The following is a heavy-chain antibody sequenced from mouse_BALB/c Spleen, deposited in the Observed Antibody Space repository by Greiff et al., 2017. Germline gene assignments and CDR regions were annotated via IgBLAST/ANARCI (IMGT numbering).Heavy chain of an antibody. CDR2: IWTGGGT. V-gene: IGHV2-9-2*01. Sequence: QVQLKESGPGLVAPSQSLSITCTVSGFSLTSYDISWIRQPPGKGLEWLGVIWTGGGTNYNSAFMSRLSISKDNSKSQVFLKMNSLQTDDTAIYYCVRGKNYFDYWGQGTTLTVSS. CDR1: GFSLTSYD. CDR3: VRGKNYFDY. J-gene: IGHJ2*01.